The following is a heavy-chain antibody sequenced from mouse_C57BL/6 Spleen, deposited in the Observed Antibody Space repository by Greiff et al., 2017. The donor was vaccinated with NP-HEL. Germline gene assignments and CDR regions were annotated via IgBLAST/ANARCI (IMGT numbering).Heavy chain of an antibody. CDR3: ATMITTGWFAY. V-gene: IGHV1-69*01. CDR1: GYTFTSYW. CDR2: IDPSDSYT. D-gene: IGHD2-4*01. J-gene: IGHJ3*01. Sequence: QVQLQQPGAELVMPGASVKLSCKASGYTFTSYWMHWVKQRPGQGLEWIGEIDPSDSYTTYNQKFKGKSTLTVDKSSSTAYMQLSSLTSEDSAVYYCATMITTGWFAYWGQGTLVTVSA.